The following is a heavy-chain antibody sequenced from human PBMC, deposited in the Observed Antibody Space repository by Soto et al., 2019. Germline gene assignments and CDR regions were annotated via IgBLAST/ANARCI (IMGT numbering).Heavy chain of an antibody. D-gene: IGHD1-26*01. CDR2: ISGDGSTK. Sequence: QVQLVESGGGLVKPGGSLRLSCAASGFTFSDFYMSWIRQAPGKGLEYVSMISGDGSTKYYADSVKGRFTISRDNTRNSLYLQMNGLGADDTAVYYCARPTREPNFWGQGTLFTVSS. CDR3: ARPTREPNF. J-gene: IGHJ4*02. CDR1: GFTFSDFY. V-gene: IGHV3-11*01.